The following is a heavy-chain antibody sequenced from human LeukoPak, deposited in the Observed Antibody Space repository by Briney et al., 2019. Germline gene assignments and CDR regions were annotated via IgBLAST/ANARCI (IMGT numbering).Heavy chain of an antibody. V-gene: IGHV3-74*01. Sequence: GGSLKLSCAASGFPFNNYWIHWVRQAPGKGLMWVSSINTDGRTTRYAASVQGRFTISRDSAKNTLSLQMNSLRDDDTAVYYCARAGASGWYAAGWFDPWGQGTLVTVSS. CDR1: GFPFNNYW. CDR2: INTDGRTT. J-gene: IGHJ5*02. CDR3: ARAGASGWYAAGWFDP. D-gene: IGHD6-19*01.